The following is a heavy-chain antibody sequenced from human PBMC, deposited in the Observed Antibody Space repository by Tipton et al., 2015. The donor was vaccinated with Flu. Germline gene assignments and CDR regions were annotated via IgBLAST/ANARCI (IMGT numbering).Heavy chain of an antibody. CDR3: ATTGRHYYGSGSYLNPYFDY. Sequence: TLSLTCAVYGGSFSGYYWSWIRQPPGKGLEWIGEINHSGSTNYNPSLKSRVTISVDTSKNQFSLKLSSVTAADTAVYYCATTGRHYYGSGSYLNPYFDYWGQGTLVTVSS. CDR1: GGSFSGYY. J-gene: IGHJ4*02. D-gene: IGHD3-10*01. CDR2: INHSGST. V-gene: IGHV4-34*01.